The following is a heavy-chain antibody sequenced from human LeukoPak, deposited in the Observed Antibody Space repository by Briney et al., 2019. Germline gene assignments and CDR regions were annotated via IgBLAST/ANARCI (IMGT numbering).Heavy chain of an antibody. CDR1: GYSFTSYW. CDR2: IYPGDSDT. D-gene: IGHD4-4*01. J-gene: IGHJ6*02. Sequence: GASLQISCKGSGYSFTSYWIGWVRPLPGKGLEWMGIIYPGDSDTRYSPSFQGQVTISADKSISTAYLQWSSLKASDTAMYYCARPLWATVTTSDGMDVWGQGTTVTVSS. V-gene: IGHV5-51*01. CDR3: ARPLWATVTTSDGMDV.